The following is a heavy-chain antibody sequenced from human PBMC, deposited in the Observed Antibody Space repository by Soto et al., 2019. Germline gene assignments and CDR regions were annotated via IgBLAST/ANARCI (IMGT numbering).Heavy chain of an antibody. Sequence: QVQLLESGPGLVKPSETLSLTCTVSDDSISRSSFYWGWIRQPPGKELEWIGSIYYSGNTHYNPSLRRRDTISVDTSKNQFSRKLSLVSAADTAVYFGAGHATNGVLTAYATHYFDDWGLGTLVTVSS. D-gene: IGHD2-8*01. CDR1: DDSISRSSFY. CDR3: AGHATNGVLTAYATHYFDD. CDR2: IYYSGNT. V-gene: IGHV4-39*01. J-gene: IGHJ4*02.